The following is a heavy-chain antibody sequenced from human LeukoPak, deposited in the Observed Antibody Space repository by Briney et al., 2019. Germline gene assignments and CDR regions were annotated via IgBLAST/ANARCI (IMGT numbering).Heavy chain of an antibody. J-gene: IGHJ3*02. Sequence: PGGSLRLSCAASGFTFSSYAMSWVRQAPGKGLEWVSFIGSSSSPIYYADSVKGRFTVSRDNAKNSLYLHLNSLRDEDTAVYYCARDPRPYSGSGLHFDIWGQGTLVTVSS. CDR1: GFTFSSYA. D-gene: IGHD1-26*01. V-gene: IGHV3-48*02. CDR2: IGSSSSPI. CDR3: ARDPRPYSGSGLHFDI.